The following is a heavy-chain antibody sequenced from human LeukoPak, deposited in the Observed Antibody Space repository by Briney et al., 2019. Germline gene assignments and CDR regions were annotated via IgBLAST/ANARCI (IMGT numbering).Heavy chain of an antibody. J-gene: IGHJ1*01. Sequence: GSVKASCKAFGYTFIDYYMYWVRQVPAHGLEWMGWINPKSGVTDDAQKFQGRVTMTWDTSISTAYMEVSSLRSDDTAVYYCARGQYYYDSSGYFHFQHWGQGTLVTVSS. D-gene: IGHD3-22*01. V-gene: IGHV1-2*02. CDR3: ARGQYYYDSSGYFHFQH. CDR2: INPKSGVT. CDR1: GYTFIDYY.